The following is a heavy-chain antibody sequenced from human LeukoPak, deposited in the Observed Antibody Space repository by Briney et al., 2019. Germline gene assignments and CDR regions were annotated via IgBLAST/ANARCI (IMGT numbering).Heavy chain of an antibody. V-gene: IGHV1-69*05. CDR1: GGTFSSYA. CDR3: ARDTDYGSGSYYGY. Sequence: ASVKVSCKAYGGTFSSYAISWVRQAPGQGLEWMGGIIPIFGTANYAQKFQGRVTITTDESTSTAYMELSSLRSEDTAVYYCARDTDYGSGSYYGYWGQGTLVTVSS. J-gene: IGHJ4*02. D-gene: IGHD3-10*01. CDR2: IIPIFGTA.